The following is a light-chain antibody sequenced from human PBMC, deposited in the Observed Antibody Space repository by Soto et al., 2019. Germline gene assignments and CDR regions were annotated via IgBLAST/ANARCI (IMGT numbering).Light chain of an antibody. Sequence: EIVMTQSPATLSVSPGERATLSCRASHSIRSNLAWYQQRPGQAPRLLMYGASTRADGIPARFTGSGSGTAFTLPISSLQSEDFAVYYCQQYHIWPPWTSGQGTKVDIK. J-gene: IGKJ1*01. CDR1: HSIRSN. V-gene: IGKV3-15*01. CDR2: GAS. CDR3: QQYHIWPPWT.